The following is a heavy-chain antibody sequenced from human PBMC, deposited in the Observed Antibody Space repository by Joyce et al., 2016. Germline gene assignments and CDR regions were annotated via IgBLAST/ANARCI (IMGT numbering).Heavy chain of an antibody. J-gene: IGHJ4*02. V-gene: IGHV5-51*01. CDR3: ARSAVRGTLSPFFDY. Sequence: EVQLVQSGGEVKKPGESLKISCKGVGYSFTSYWLGWVRQMPGKGLELMGIINPEDSDTRYRPSFQGQVTISVDRSIKTAHLRWGSLRASDTAIYYCARSAVRGTLSPFFDYWGQGSLVTVSS. D-gene: IGHD3-16*01. CDR2: INPEDSDT. CDR1: GYSFTSYW.